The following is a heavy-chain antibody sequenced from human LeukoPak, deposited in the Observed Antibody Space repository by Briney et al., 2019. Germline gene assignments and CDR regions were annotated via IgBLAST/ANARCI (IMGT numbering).Heavy chain of an antibody. CDR2: IYYSGST. D-gene: IGHD5-12*01. J-gene: IGHJ5*02. Sequence: SETLSLTCTVSGGSISSSSYYWGWIRRPPGTGLEWIGSIYYSGSTYYNPSLKSRVTISVDTSKNQFSLKLSSVTAADTAVYYCARGGEVATIHPQGSWFDPWGQGTLVTVSS. CDR1: GGSISSSSYY. CDR3: ARGGEVATIHPQGSWFDP. V-gene: IGHV4-39*01.